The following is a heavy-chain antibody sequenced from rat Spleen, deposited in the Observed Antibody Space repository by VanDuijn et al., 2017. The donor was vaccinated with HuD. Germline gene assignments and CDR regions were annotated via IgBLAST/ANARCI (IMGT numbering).Heavy chain of an antibody. J-gene: IGHJ2*01. V-gene: IGHV5S10*01. CDR3: TKMPPMGDYFDC. Sequence: EVQLVESGGGLVQPGRSLKLSCAASGFTFSDYTMAWVRQAPKKGLEWVATIVYDGTRTYYRDSVKGRFTVSRDNAKSTLYLQMDSLRSEDTATYYCTKMPPMGDYFDCWGQGVKVTVSS. CDR2: IVYDGTRT. D-gene: IGHD1-7*01. CDR1: GFTFSDYT.